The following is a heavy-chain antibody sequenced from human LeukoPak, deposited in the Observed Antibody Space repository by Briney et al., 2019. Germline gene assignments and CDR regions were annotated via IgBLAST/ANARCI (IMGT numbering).Heavy chain of an antibody. D-gene: IGHD2-2*01. CDR2: INHSGST. V-gene: IGHV4-34*01. CDR3: ARGEPAYCSSNSCSYDY. J-gene: IGHJ4*02. Sequence: SDTLSLTCAIYGGSFSGYYWSWIRQPPGKGLEWIGEINHSGSTYYNPSLKSRATISVDTSKNQFSLKLNSVTAADTAVYYCARGEPAYCSSNSCSYDYWGQGTLVTVSS. CDR1: GGSFSGYY.